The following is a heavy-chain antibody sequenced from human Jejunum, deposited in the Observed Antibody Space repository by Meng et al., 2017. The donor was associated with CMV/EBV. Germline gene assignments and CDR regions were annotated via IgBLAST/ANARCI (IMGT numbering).Heavy chain of an antibody. CDR1: GGPFSSFC. CDR2: INHSGGT. D-gene: IGHD3-10*01. J-gene: IGHJ5*02. Sequence: GGPFSSFCWSWIRQPPGKGLEWIGEINHSGGTNYNPSLKSRVTISADTSKNQFSLKLSSVNAADTAVYYCAPYYSGSGTYPSDPWGQGTLVTVSS. V-gene: IGHV4-34*01. CDR3: APYYSGSGTYPSDP.